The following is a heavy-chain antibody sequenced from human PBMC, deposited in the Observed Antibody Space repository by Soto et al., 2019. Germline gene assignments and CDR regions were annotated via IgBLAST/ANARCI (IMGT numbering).Heavy chain of an antibody. V-gene: IGHV3-74*01. Sequence: GGSLRLSCAASGFTFTNYWMHWVRQVPGKGLVWVSRIDGVGTGTSYSDSVRGRFTISRDNAENMLYLQMNSLRAEDTAVYYCARDLYDSSGFDYWGQGTLVTVSS. J-gene: IGHJ4*02. D-gene: IGHD3-22*01. CDR2: IDGVGTGT. CDR3: ARDLYDSSGFDY. CDR1: GFTFTNYW.